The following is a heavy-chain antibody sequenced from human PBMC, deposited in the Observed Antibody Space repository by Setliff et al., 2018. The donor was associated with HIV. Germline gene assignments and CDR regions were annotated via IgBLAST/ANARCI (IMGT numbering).Heavy chain of an antibody. V-gene: IGHV4-59*04. D-gene: IGHD2-21*01. CDR3: AAQDLDLVKYYYMDY. CDR1: GFTFRNAW. J-gene: IGHJ4*02. Sequence: SETLRLSCAASGFTFRNAWMSWVRQAPGKGLEWIGALSSKGQAYYNPSLKSRVAISIDSSKNLFSLRLDSLTAADTAVYYCAAQDLDLVKYYYMDYWGPGALVTVSS. CDR2: LSSKGQA.